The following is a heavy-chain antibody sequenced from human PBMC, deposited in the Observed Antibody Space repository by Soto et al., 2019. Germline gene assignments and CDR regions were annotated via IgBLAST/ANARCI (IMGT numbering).Heavy chain of an antibody. CDR2: ISGSGGST. V-gene: IGHV3-23*01. D-gene: IGHD3-22*01. CDR3: AKVSKYDSSGYYPGNPVRVSAFDI. Sequence: GGSLRLSCAASGFTFSSYAMSWVRQAPGKGLEWVSAISGSGGSTYYADSVKGRFTISRDNSKNTLYLQMNSLRAEDTAVYYCAKVSKYDSSGYYPGNPVRVSAFDIWGQGTMVTVSS. J-gene: IGHJ3*02. CDR1: GFTFSSYA.